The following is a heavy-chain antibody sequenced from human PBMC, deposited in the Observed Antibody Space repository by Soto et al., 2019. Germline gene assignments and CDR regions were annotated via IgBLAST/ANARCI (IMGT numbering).Heavy chain of an antibody. CDR3: ARDPANLVRGVIIYHGMDV. CDR2: LYFNGNT. J-gene: IGHJ6*02. Sequence: PSETLSLTCTVTGVSINTYYWGWIRQPPGKRLEWLGYLYFNGNTDYNPSLKSRVTISVDTSKSQFSLKLTSVTAADTAVYYCARDPANLVRGVIIYHGMDVWGQGTTVTVSS. V-gene: IGHV4-59*12. D-gene: IGHD3-10*01. CDR1: GVSINTYY.